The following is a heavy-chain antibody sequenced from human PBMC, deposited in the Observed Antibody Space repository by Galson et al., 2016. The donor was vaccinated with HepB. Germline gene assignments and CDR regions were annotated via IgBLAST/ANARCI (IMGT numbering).Heavy chain of an antibody. CDR1: GYSFSTYW. V-gene: IGHV5-10-1*01. D-gene: IGHD2-15*01. CDR3: ARQGSSAGELYYYYGMDV. Sequence: QSGAEVKKPGESLRISCKDSGYSFSTYWIIWVRQMPGKGLGWMGRIDPSDSYTNYSPSFQGHVTISADKSISTAYLQWSSLKASDTGIYYCARQGSSAGELYYYYGMDVWAKGPRSPSP. J-gene: IGHJ6*02. CDR2: IDPSDSYT.